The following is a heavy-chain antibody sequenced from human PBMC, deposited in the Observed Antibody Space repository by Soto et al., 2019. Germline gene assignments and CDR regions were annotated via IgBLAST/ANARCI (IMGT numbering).Heavy chain of an antibody. J-gene: IGHJ6*02. CDR2: ISAYNGNT. Sequence: GASVKVSCKASGYTFTSYGISWVRQAPGQGLEWMGWISAYNGNTNYAQKLQGRVTMTTDTSTSTAYMELRSLRSDDTAVYYCARVYRGYCIGGSCYPYGMDVWGQGTTVTVSS. D-gene: IGHD2-15*01. V-gene: IGHV1-18*04. CDR1: GYTFTSYG. CDR3: ARVYRGYCIGGSCYPYGMDV.